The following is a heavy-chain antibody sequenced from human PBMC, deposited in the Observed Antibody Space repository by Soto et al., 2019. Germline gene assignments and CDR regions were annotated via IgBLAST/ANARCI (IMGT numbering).Heavy chain of an antibody. V-gene: IGHV1-69*02. CDR3: AVDIYCSSTSCPYYYYGMDV. J-gene: IGHJ6*02. Sequence: ASVKVSCKASGGTFSSYTISWVRQAPGQGLEWMGRIIPILGIANYAQKFQGRVTITADKSTSTAYMELSSLRSEDTAVYYCAVDIYCSSTSCPYYYYGMDVWGQGTTVTVSS. D-gene: IGHD2-2*01. CDR1: GGTFSSYT. CDR2: IIPILGIA.